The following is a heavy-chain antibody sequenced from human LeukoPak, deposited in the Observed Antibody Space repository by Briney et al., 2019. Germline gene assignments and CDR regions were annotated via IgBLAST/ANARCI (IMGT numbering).Heavy chain of an antibody. V-gene: IGHV3-33*01. CDR1: GFTFSSYG. D-gene: IGHD3-3*01. Sequence: GGSLRLSCAASGFTFSSYGMHWVRQAPGKGLEWVAVIWYDGSNKYYADSVKGRFTISRDNSKNTLYLQMNSLRAEDTAVCYCARGYDFWSGYYSYYFDYWGQGTLVTVSS. CDR3: ARGYDFWSGYYSYYFDY. CDR2: IWYDGSNK. J-gene: IGHJ4*02.